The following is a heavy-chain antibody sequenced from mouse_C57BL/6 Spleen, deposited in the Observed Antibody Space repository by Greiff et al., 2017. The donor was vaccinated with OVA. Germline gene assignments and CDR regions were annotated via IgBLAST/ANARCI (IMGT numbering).Heavy chain of an antibody. V-gene: IGHV1-52*01. CDR1: GYTFTSYW. D-gene: IGHD2-2*01. Sequence: QVHVKQPGAELVRPGSSVKLSCKASGYTFTSYWMHWVKQRPIQGLEWIGNIDPSDSETHYNQKFKDKATLTVDKSSSTAYMQLSSLTSEDSAVYYCARWGYDGVDYWGQGTTLTVSS. CDR3: ARWGYDGVDY. J-gene: IGHJ2*01. CDR2: IDPSDSET.